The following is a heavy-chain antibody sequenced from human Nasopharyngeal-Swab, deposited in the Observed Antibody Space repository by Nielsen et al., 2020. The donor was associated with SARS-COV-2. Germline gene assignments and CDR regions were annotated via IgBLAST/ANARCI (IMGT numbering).Heavy chain of an antibody. CDR1: GFTFSNAW. CDR2: IKSKTDGGTT. CDR3: TTDLCSSTSCYGPFYYYYGMDV. Sequence: GESLKISCAASGFTFSNAWMSWVRQAPGKGLEWVGRIKSKTDGGTTDYAAPVKGRFTISRDDSKNTLYLQMNSLKTEDTAVYYCTTDLCSSTSCYGPFYYYYGMDVWGQGTTVTVSS. J-gene: IGHJ6*02. V-gene: IGHV3-15*01. D-gene: IGHD2-2*01.